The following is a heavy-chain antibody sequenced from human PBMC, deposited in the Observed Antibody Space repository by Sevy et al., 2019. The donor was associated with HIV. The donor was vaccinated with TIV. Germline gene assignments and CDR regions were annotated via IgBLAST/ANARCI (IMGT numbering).Heavy chain of an antibody. D-gene: IGHD5-12*01. CDR1: GGTFSSYA. CDR2: IIPIFGTA. J-gene: IGHJ6*03. CDR3: ARVPGRDGYQPSRRHYYMDV. V-gene: IGHV1-69*13. Sequence: ASVKVSCKASGGTFSSYAISWVRQAPGQGLEWMGRIIPIFGTANYAQKFQGRVTITADESTSTAYMELSSRRSEDTAVYYCARVPGRDGYQPSRRHYYMDVWGKGTTVTVSS.